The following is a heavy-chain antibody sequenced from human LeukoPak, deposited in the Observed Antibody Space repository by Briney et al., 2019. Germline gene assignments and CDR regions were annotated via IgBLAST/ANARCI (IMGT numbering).Heavy chain of an antibody. Sequence: GGSLRLSCAASGFTFSSYGMHWVRQAPGKGLEWVAFIRYDGSNKYYADSVKGRFTISRDNSKNTLYLQMNSLRAEDTAVYYCVRETGWLFDFWGQGTLVIVSS. CDR1: GFTFSSYG. V-gene: IGHV3-30*02. J-gene: IGHJ4*02. CDR2: IRYDGSNK. D-gene: IGHD5-12*01. CDR3: VRETGWLFDF.